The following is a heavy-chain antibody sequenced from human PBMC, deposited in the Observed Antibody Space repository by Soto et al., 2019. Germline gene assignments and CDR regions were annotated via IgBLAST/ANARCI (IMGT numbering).Heavy chain of an antibody. CDR3: AHGQRTVYFDY. J-gene: IGHJ4*02. CDR1: GFSLSTSGVG. CDR2: TYWADDK. V-gene: IGHV2-5*02. Sequence: QITLKESGPTLVKPTQTLTLTCTFSGFSLSTSGVGVGWIRQPPGKALEWLALTYWADDKRYSPSLTSRPTXTXXTSKSLVVLKKTNMDPVDTATYYGAHGQRTVYFDYGGQGTLVTVST. D-gene: IGHD4-17*01.